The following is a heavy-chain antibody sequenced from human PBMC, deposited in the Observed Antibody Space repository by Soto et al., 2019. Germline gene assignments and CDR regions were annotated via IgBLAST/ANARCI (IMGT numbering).Heavy chain of an antibody. Sequence: GGSLRLSCAASGFTFSSYAMSWVRQAPGKGLEWVSAISGSGGSTYYADSVKGRFTISRDNSKNTLYLQMNSLRAEDTAVYYCAKRALGYCSSTSCYGYFDYWGQGTLVTVSS. CDR3: AKRALGYCSSTSCYGYFDY. J-gene: IGHJ4*02. CDR1: GFTFSSYA. CDR2: ISGSGGST. D-gene: IGHD2-2*01. V-gene: IGHV3-23*01.